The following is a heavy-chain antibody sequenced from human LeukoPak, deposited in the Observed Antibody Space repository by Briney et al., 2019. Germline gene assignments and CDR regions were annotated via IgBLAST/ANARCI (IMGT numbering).Heavy chain of an antibody. CDR3: ARGREDYGDYCDAFDI. CDR2: INWNCGST. J-gene: IGHJ3*02. Sequence: GGSLRLSCAASGFPFYDYGMIWVRQAPGKGLEWVSGINWNCGSTGYADSVKGRFTISRDNAKNSLYLQMNSLRAEDTALYYCARGREDYGDYCDAFDIWGQGTMVTVSS. V-gene: IGHV3-20*04. D-gene: IGHD4-17*01. CDR1: GFPFYDYG.